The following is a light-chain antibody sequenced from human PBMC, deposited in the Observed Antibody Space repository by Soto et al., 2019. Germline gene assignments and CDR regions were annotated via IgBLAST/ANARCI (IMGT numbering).Light chain of an antibody. CDR3: QLYGSSPKT. CDR1: QSVAGN. V-gene: IGKV3-20*01. Sequence: VMTQSPATLSVSPGERATLSCRASQSVAGNLVWYQQKPGQAPRLLIYGASTRATGIPARFSGSGSGTDFTLTISRLEPEDFAVYYCQLYGSSPKTFGQGTKVAIK. CDR2: GAS. J-gene: IGKJ1*01.